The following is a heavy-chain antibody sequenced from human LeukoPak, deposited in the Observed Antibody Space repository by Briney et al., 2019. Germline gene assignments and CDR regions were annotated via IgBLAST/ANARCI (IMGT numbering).Heavy chain of an antibody. Sequence: GGSLRLSCAASGFTFRSYAMSWVRQAPGKGLEWASTISGSGGATYFADSVKGRFTISRDNSKNTLYLQMNSLRAEDTAVYYCAKRLAWLVQEVDFDYWGQGTLVTVSS. J-gene: IGHJ4*02. V-gene: IGHV3-23*01. CDR1: GFTFRSYA. CDR3: AKRLAWLVQEVDFDY. CDR2: ISGSGGAT. D-gene: IGHD6-19*01.